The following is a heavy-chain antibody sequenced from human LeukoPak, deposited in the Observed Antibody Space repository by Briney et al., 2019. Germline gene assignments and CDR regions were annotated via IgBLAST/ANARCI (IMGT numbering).Heavy chain of an antibody. Sequence: KPSETLSLTCAVYGGSFSGYYWSWIRQPPGKGLEWIGEINHSGSTNYNPSLKSRVTISVDTSKNQFSLKLSSVTAADTAVYYCANSFTHDYWGQGTLVIVAS. CDR3: ANSFTHDY. CDR1: GGSFSGYY. V-gene: IGHV4-34*01. CDR2: INHSGST. J-gene: IGHJ4*02. D-gene: IGHD4-4*01.